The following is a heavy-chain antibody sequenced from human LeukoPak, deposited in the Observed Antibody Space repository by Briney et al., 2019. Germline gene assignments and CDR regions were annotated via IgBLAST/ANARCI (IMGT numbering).Heavy chain of an antibody. CDR1: GFTFSRYW. V-gene: IGHV3-23*01. CDR2: ISGSGGST. Sequence: PGGSLRLSCAASGFTFSRYWMHCVRQAPGKGLEWVSGISGSGGSTYYADSVKRRFTISRDNSKSTVYLQTNSLRAEDTAVYYCAKDRGLVGATPSNFDYWGQGTLVTVSS. D-gene: IGHD1-26*01. J-gene: IGHJ4*02. CDR3: AKDRGLVGATPSNFDY.